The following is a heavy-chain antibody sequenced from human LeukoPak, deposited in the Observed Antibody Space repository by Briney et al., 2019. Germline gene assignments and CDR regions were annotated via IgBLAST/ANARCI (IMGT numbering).Heavy chain of an antibody. CDR2: ISAYKGNT. V-gene: IGHV1-18*01. J-gene: IGHJ5*02. Sequence: ASVKVSCKASGYTFTSYGISWVRQAPGQGLEWMGWISAYKGNTNYAQKLQGRVTMTTDTSTSTAYMELRSLRSDDTAVYYCARPRRYCSGGSCVDWFDPWGQGTLVTVSS. CDR3: ARPRRYCSGGSCVDWFDP. D-gene: IGHD2-15*01. CDR1: GYTFTSYG.